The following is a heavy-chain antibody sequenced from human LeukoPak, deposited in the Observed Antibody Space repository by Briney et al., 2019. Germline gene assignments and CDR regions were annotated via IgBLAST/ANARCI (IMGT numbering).Heavy chain of an antibody. J-gene: IGHJ6*02. CDR3: AKGGTYSRYDMDV. V-gene: IGHV3-23*01. Sequence: PGGSLRLPCAASGFTFSTYAMNWVRQAPGKGLEWVSGVSADGGSTYYADSVKGRFTISRDYSRSTLHLQMNSLRAEDTAVYYCAKGGTYSRYDMDVWGQGTTVTVSS. D-gene: IGHD1-14*01. CDR1: GFTFSTYA. CDR2: VSADGGST.